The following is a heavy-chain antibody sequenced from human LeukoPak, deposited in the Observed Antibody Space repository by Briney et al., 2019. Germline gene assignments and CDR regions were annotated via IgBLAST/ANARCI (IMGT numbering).Heavy chain of an antibody. Sequence: GGSLRLSCGGSGFTFSHAWMSWVRQAPGKGLEWVGRIKSNPDGGTTDYGAPVKGRFSISRDDSKSTLYLQMSSLHTDDTAVYYCTTDKAWWAPGSYFEFWGQGSLVTVSS. V-gene: IGHV3-15*01. CDR1: GFTFSHAW. J-gene: IGHJ4*02. CDR2: IKSNPDGGTT. D-gene: IGHD2-8*02. CDR3: TTDKAWWAPGSYFEF.